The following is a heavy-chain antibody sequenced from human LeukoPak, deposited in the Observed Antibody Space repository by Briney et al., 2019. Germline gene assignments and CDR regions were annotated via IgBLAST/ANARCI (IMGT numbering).Heavy chain of an antibody. CDR2: IKEDGSEK. CDR1: GFTFSTYA. CDR3: ARDRIGGEEY. Sequence: GGSLRLSCAASGFTFSTYAMSWVRQAPGKGLEWVANIKEDGSEKDYLDSVRGRFNIFKDNAKNSLYLQMNSLRAEDTAVYYCARDRIGGEEYWGQGTLVTVSS. J-gene: IGHJ4*02. D-gene: IGHD3-16*01. V-gene: IGHV3-7*01.